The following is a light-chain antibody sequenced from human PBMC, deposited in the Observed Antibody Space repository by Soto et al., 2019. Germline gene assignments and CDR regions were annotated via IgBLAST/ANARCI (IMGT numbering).Light chain of an antibody. CDR1: QSVSSY. V-gene: IGKV3-11*01. J-gene: IGKJ5*01. Sequence: EIVLTQSPATLSLSPGERATLSCRASQSVSSYLAWYQQKPGQAPRLLIYEASNRATGIPARFSGSGSGTDFTLTISSLEPEDFGVYYCQQRSNPITFGQGTRLEIK. CDR2: EAS. CDR3: QQRSNPIT.